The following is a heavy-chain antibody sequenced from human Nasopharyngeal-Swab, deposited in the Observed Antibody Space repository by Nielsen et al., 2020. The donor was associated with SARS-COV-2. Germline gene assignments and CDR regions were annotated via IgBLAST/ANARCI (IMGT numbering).Heavy chain of an antibody. V-gene: IGHV4-34*01. J-gene: IGHJ6*03. Sequence: WIRQPPGKGLEWIGEVSQGGGTNYNPSLKNRVTIPVATSKNQFFLKLSSVTAAETAVYYCARGGAGVVPSPVLGLGPYYSYYYMDVWGKGTTVTVSS. CDR2: VSQGGGT. CDR3: ARGGAGVVPSPVLGLGPYYSYYYMDV. D-gene: IGHD2-2*01.